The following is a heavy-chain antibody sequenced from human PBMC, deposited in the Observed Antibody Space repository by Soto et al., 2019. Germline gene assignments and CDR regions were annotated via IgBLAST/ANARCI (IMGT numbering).Heavy chain of an antibody. CDR1: EFTFNNYW. D-gene: IGHD6-13*01. CDR3: ARGFPTMGRAAADHYFAY. J-gene: IGHJ4*02. Sequence: EVQLVESGGGLVQPGGSLRLSCAASEFTFNNYWMHWVRQAPGKGLVWVSRINSDGSTTTYAASVKGRFTISRDNAKNTLYLQINSLRAEDTAVYYCARGFPTMGRAAADHYFAYWGQGTLVTVSS. V-gene: IGHV3-74*01. CDR2: INSDGSTT.